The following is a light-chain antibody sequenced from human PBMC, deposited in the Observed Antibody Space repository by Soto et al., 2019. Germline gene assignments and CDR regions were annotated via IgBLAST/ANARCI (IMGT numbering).Light chain of an antibody. V-gene: IGKV1-5*01. J-gene: IGKJ5*01. CDR1: QSISSW. CDR2: DAS. CDR3: QKYNSYPIN. Sequence: DIQMTPSPSTLSASVVYRVTITCLASQSISSWLAWYQQKPGKAPKLLIYDASNLESGVPSRFSGSGSGTEFTLTISSLQPDDFATYYCQKYNSYPINCGQGKRRAIK.